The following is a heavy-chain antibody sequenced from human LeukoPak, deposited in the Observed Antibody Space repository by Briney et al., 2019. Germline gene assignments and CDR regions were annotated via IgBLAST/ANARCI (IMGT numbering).Heavy chain of an antibody. V-gene: IGHV4-38-2*01. J-gene: IGHJ4*02. D-gene: IGHD6-19*01. CDR3: ARLDISAWDFDY. CDR2: MYHSGTT. Sequence: PSETLSLTCAVSGYSMNSAYYWGSTRQTPGKGLEWIGSMYHSGTTFYNPSLKSRVTISIDTSKNHLSLRLGSVTAADTAVYYCARLDISAWDFDYWGQGTLVTASS. CDR1: GYSMNSAYY.